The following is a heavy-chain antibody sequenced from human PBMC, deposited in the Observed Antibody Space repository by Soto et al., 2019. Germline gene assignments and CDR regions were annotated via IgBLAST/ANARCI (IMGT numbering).Heavy chain of an antibody. D-gene: IGHD3-3*01. Sequence: GGSLRLSCAASGFTFSNAWMSWVRQAPGKGLEWVGRIKSKTDGGTTDYAAPVKGRFTISRDDSKNTLYLQMNSLKTEDTAVYYCTKVRFLESPQDVWGQGTTVTVSS. CDR1: GFTFSNAW. V-gene: IGHV3-15*01. CDR3: TKVRFLESPQDV. J-gene: IGHJ6*02. CDR2: IKSKTDGGTT.